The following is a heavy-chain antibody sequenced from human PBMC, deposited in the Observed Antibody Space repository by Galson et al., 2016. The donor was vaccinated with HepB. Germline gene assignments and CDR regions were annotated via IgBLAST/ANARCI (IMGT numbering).Heavy chain of an antibody. Sequence: SLRLSCAASGLSFSSYAMNWVRQAPGKGLEWVSTISSITASGGTTDYADSVKGRFTISRDDLKNTLFLQMNSLRAEDTAVYYCACRHSGSWGRYFDSWGQGTLVTVSS. J-gene: IGHJ4*02. D-gene: IGHD6-13*01. CDR1: GLSFSSYA. CDR2: ISSITASGGTT. CDR3: ACRHSGSWGRYFDS. V-gene: IGHV3-23*01.